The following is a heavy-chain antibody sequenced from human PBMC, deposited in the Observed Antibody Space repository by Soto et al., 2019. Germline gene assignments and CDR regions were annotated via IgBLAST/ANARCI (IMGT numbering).Heavy chain of an antibody. D-gene: IGHD1-26*01. Sequence: GGSLRLSCAASGFTFSSYGMHWVRQAPGKGLEWVAVISYDGSNKYYADSVKGRFTISRDNSKNTLYLQMNSLRAEDTAVYYCAKALIGSYSGSYYGYYYYGMDVWGKGTTVTVCS. CDR2: ISYDGSNK. CDR1: GFTFSSYG. CDR3: AKALIGSYSGSYYGYYYYGMDV. V-gene: IGHV3-30*18. J-gene: IGHJ6*04.